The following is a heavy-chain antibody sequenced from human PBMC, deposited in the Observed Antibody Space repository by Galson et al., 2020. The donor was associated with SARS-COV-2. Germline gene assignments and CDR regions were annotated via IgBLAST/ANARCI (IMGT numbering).Heavy chain of an antibody. CDR2: IWYDGSNK. CDR1: GFPFSSYG. J-gene: IGHJ6*03. V-gene: IGHV3-33*06. D-gene: IGHD2-2*01. CDR3: AKEYQLPDYYYYYYMDV. Sequence: QLGESLKISCAASGFPFSSYGINWARQDPGKRLEWVTVIWYDGSNKHHANSVKDRFTISRDNSKNTLYLQMNSLRAEDTAVYYCAKEYQLPDYYYYYYMDVWCKGTTVTVSS.